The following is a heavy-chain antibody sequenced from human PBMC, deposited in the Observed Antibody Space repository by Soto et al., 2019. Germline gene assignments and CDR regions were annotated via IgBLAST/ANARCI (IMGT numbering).Heavy chain of an antibody. CDR3: ARAGNRFRTTNWLDP. Sequence: EVQLVESGGVLVQPGRSLRLSCTASGFTFGDYAMNWVRQAPGKGLEWLGVIRSKAYGGTPEFAASVKGRISISRDDSRSIADLELHSLKADDTGVYFCARAGNRFRTTNWLDPWGEGTLVTVSS. D-gene: IGHD1-7*01. CDR1: GFTFGDYA. CDR2: IRSKAYGGTP. J-gene: IGHJ5*02. V-gene: IGHV3-49*04.